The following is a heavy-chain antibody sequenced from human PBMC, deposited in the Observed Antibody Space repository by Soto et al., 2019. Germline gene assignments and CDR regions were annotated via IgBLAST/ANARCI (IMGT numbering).Heavy chain of an antibody. Sequence: GGSLSLSCAASGFIFSSFGMHWVRQAPGKGLEWVANIWYDGSNTYYTDSVKGRFTISRDNSRNTLFLEMNSLRAEDTAVYHCVRDLLGSGGHFDYWGQGTLVTVSS. J-gene: IGHJ4*02. CDR1: GFIFSSFG. CDR3: VRDLLGSGGHFDY. CDR2: IWYDGSNT. V-gene: IGHV3-33*01. D-gene: IGHD7-27*01.